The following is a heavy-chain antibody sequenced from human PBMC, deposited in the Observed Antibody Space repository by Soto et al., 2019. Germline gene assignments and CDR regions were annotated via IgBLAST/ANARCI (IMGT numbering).Heavy chain of an antibody. CDR2: ISGSGGST. CDR3: FYYDSRFRGMDV. CDR1: GFTFSSYA. J-gene: IGHJ6*02. V-gene: IGHV3-23*01. D-gene: IGHD3-22*01. Sequence: PGGSLRLSCAASGFTFSSYAMSWVRQAPGKGLEWVSAISGSGGSTYYADSVKGRFTISRDNSKNTLYLQMNSLRAEDTAVYYCFYYDSRFRGMDVWGQGTTVTVSS.